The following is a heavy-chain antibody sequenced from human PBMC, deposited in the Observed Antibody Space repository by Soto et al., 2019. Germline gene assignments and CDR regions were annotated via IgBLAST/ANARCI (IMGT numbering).Heavy chain of an antibody. CDR1: GGSFSGYY. J-gene: IGHJ6*02. CDR2: INHRGST. V-gene: IGHV4-34*01. Sequence: SETLSLTCAVYGGSFSGYYWSWIRQPPGKGREWIGEINHRGSTNYNPSLKSRVTISVDTSKNQFSLKLSSVTAADTAVYYCRVDMWSYGLGMEVWDQGTTVTVSS. D-gene: IGHD3-10*01. CDR3: RVDMWSYGLGMEV.